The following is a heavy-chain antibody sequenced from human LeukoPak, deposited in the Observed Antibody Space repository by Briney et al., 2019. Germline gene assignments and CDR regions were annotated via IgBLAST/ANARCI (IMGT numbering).Heavy chain of an antibody. CDR2: IYTGGTT. Sequence: GGSLRLSCAASGFTVTSNHMNWVRQAPGKGLEWVSIIYTGGTTHYADSLKDRFTISRDDSINTLYLQMNSLRAEDTAVYYCARDSSSYYFDYWGQGTLVTV. D-gene: IGHD6-6*01. V-gene: IGHV3-66*01. CDR1: GFTVTSNH. CDR3: ARDSSSYYFDY. J-gene: IGHJ4*02.